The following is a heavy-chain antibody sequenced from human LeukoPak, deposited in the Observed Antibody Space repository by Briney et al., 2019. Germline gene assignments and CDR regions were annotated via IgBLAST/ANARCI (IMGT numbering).Heavy chain of an antibody. V-gene: IGHV4-59*08. J-gene: IGHJ4*02. Sequence: PSETLSLTCAVSGGSISSYYWSWIRQPPGKGLEWIGYIYYSGSTNHNPSLKSRVTISVDTSKNQFSLKLSSVTAADTAVYYCAXGXXXXXXXYTYFDYWGQGTX. CDR3: AXGXXXXXXXYTYFDY. CDR2: IYYSGST. CDR1: GGSISSYY.